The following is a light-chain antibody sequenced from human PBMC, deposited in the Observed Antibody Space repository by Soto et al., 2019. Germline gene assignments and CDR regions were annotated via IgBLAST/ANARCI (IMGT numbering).Light chain of an antibody. V-gene: IGKV1-27*01. CDR3: QKYTNVPA. CDR2: AAS. J-gene: IGKJ4*01. Sequence: DIPMTQSPSSLSASVGDRVTITCRASQGISNYLAWYHQIPGKVPKLLISAASTLQSGVPSRFSGSGSGTDFTLTISSLQPEDVATYYCQKYTNVPAFGGGTKVEIK. CDR1: QGISNY.